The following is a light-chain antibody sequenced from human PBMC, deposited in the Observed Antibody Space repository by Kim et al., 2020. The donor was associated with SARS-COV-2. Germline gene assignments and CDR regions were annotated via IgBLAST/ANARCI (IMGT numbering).Light chain of an antibody. Sequence: DIQMTQSPSSLSASVGDSVTITCRASQKIGGFLNWYQQKPGKAPNLLIFTASTLQGGVPSRFSGSGSGADFTLTISSLQPEDSATYYYQQIYDPPLTFGGGTKLEI. V-gene: IGKV1-39*01. J-gene: IGKJ4*01. CDR2: TAS. CDR1: QKIGGF. CDR3: QQIYDPPLT.